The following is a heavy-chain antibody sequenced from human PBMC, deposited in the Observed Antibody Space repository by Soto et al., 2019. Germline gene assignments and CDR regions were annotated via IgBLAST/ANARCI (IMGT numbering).Heavy chain of an antibody. D-gene: IGHD3-16*02. CDR3: AGITFGGVIGQFDY. V-gene: IGHV4-39*01. CDR2: IYYSGST. Sequence: QLQLQESGPGLVKPSETLSLTCTVSGGSISSSSYYWGWIRQPPGKGLEWIGSIYYSGSTYYNPSLKSRVTISVDTSKNQFSLKLSSVTAADTAVYYCAGITFGGVIGQFDYWGQGTLVTGSS. CDR1: GGSISSSSYY. J-gene: IGHJ4*02.